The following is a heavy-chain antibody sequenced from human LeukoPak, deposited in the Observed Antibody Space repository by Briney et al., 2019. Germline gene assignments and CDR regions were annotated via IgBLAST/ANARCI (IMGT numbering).Heavy chain of an antibody. D-gene: IGHD6-13*01. Sequence: PGRSLRLSCAASGLSVSSNYMTGVRQAPGERLEWGSVIYSGDSTHYANPVKGRFTISRDNAKNSLYLQMNSLRAEDTAVYYCARYSLQQLPPSYFDYWGQGTLVTVSS. CDR2: IYSGDST. J-gene: IGHJ4*02. CDR1: GLSVSSNY. V-gene: IGHV3-66*01. CDR3: ARYSLQQLPPSYFDY.